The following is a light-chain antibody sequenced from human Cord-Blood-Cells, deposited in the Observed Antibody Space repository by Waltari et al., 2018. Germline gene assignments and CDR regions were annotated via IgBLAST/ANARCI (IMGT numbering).Light chain of an antibody. Sequence: QSALTQPASVSGSPGQSITISCTGTSRDVGGYNYVSWYQQHPGNAPKLMIYDVSNRPSGVSNRFSGSKSGNTASLTISVLQAEDEADYYCSSYTSSSTLVFGGGTKLTVL. V-gene: IGLV2-14*01. CDR1: SRDVGGYNY. CDR3: SSYTSSSTLV. J-gene: IGLJ2*01. CDR2: DVS.